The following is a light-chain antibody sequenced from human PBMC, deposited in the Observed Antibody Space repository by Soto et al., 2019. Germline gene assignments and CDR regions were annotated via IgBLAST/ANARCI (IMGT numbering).Light chain of an antibody. CDR1: QSVGSN. Sequence: EIVMTQSPATLSVSPGERATLSCRASQSVGSNLAWYQQKPGQAPRHLIYGASTRATGIPARFSGSGSGTEFTLTISSLQSEDFAIYFWQQYNNWPPDRTFGQGTKVEIK. CDR2: GAS. V-gene: IGKV3-15*01. CDR3: QQYNNWPPDRT. J-gene: IGKJ1*01.